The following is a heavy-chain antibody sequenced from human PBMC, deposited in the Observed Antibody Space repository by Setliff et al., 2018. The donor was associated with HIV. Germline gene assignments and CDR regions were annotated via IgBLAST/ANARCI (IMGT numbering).Heavy chain of an antibody. D-gene: IGHD3-3*01. J-gene: IGHJ6*03. CDR2: VSSSGNT. CDR3: ASHGDYYYYYMYV. V-gene: IGHV4-61*02. CDR1: GGSISSSSYY. Sequence: SETLSLTCTVSGGSISSSSYYWSRVRQPPGKGLVWIGRVSSSGNTNYNPSLKSRVIISLDTSKNQFSLKLSSVTAADTAVYYCASHGDYYYYYMYVWGNGTTVTVSS.